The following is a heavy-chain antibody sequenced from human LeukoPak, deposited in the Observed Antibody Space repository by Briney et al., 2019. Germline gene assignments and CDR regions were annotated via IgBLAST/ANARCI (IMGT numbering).Heavy chain of an antibody. Sequence: SETLSLTCAVSGYSITRGYYWGWIRQPPGKGLEWIGSIYHSGSTYYNPSLKTRVTISVDTSKNQFSLKLSSVTAADTAVYYCARLYLRDHCSSTSCYGLYFDYWGQGTLVTVSS. CDR3: ARLYLRDHCSSTSCYGLYFDY. D-gene: IGHD2-2*01. V-gene: IGHV4-38-2*01. CDR1: GYSITRGYY. CDR2: IYHSGST. J-gene: IGHJ4*02.